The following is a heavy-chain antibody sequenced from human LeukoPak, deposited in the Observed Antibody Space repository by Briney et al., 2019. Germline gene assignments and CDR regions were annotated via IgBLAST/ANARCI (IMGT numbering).Heavy chain of an antibody. Sequence: ASVKVSCKASGYTFTSYGISWVRQAPGQGLEWMGWISAYNGNTNYAQKLQGRVTMTTDTSTSTAYMELRSLRSDDTAVYYCASSIGGVVPAALRNWGQGTLVTVSS. CDR3: ASSIGGVVPAALRN. CDR1: GYTFTSYG. CDR2: ISAYNGNT. D-gene: IGHD2-2*01. J-gene: IGHJ4*02. V-gene: IGHV1-18*01.